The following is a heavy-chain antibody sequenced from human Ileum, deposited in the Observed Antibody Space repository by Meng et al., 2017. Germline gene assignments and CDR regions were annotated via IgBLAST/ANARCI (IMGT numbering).Heavy chain of an antibody. CDR1: GGSISSSSYY. CDR2: IYYSGST. D-gene: IGHD6-13*01. Sequence: SETLSLTCTVSGGSISSSSYYWGWIRQPPGKGLEWIGSIYYSGSTYYNPSLKSRVTISVDTSKNQFSLKLSSVTAADTAVYYCARVGRIAAAGTVVDYWGQETLVTVSS. CDR3: ARVGRIAAAGTVVDY. V-gene: IGHV4-39*07. J-gene: IGHJ4*02.